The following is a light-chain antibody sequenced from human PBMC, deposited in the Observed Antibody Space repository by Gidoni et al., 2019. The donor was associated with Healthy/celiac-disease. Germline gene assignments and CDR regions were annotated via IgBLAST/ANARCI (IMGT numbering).Light chain of an antibody. V-gene: IGKV3-15*01. CDR3: QQYNNWPPWT. CDR1: QSVSSN. J-gene: IGKJ1*01. CDR2: GAS. Sequence: EIVMTQSPATLSVSPGERATLSCRASQSVSSNLDWYQQKPGQAARLLLSGASTRATGLPARFSGSGSGTEFTLTISSLQSEDFAVYYCQQYNNWPPWTFXQXTKVEIK.